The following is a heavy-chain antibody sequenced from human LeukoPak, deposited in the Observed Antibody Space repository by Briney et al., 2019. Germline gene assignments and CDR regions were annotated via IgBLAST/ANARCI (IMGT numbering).Heavy chain of an antibody. V-gene: IGHV4-39*01. CDR2: IYYSGST. Sequence: SETLSLTCTVSGGSISSSDYYWGWIRQPPGRRLEWIGTIYYSGSTSYNPSLKGRVTMSVDTSKNQFSLKLSSVTAADTAVYYCARLLYSSGYYLIFDYWGQGTLVTVSS. J-gene: IGHJ4*02. CDR3: ARLLYSSGYYLIFDY. CDR1: GGSISSSDYY. D-gene: IGHD3-22*01.